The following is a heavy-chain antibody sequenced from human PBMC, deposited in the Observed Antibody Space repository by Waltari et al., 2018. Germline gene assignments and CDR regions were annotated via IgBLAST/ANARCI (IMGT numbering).Heavy chain of an antibody. CDR3: ARGFRTYYDFWSGYFGWYFDY. CDR2: INHSGST. Sequence: QVQLQQWGAGLLKPSETLSLTCAVYGGSFSGYYWSWIRQPPGTGLEWIGEINHSGSTNYNPSLKSRVTISVDTSKNQFSLKLSSVTAADTAVYYCARGFRTYYDFWSGYFGWYFDYWGQGTLVTVSS. V-gene: IGHV4-34*01. CDR1: GGSFSGYY. J-gene: IGHJ4*02. D-gene: IGHD3-3*01.